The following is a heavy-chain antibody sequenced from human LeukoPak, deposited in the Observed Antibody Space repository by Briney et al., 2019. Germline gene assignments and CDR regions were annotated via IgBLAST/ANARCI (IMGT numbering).Heavy chain of an antibody. CDR2: IGTAGDT. CDR1: GFTFSSYD. D-gene: IGHD5-24*01. CDR3: ARTRMATGKNYYYGMDV. Sequence: GGSLRLSCAASGFTFSSYDMHWVRQATGKGLEWVSAIGTAGDTYYPGSVKGRFTISRENAKNSLYLQMNSLRAGDTAVYYCARTRMATGKNYYYGMDVWGQGTTVTVSS. V-gene: IGHV3-13*01. J-gene: IGHJ6*02.